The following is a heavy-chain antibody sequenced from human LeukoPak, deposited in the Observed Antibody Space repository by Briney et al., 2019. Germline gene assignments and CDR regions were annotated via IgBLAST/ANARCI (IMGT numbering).Heavy chain of an antibody. CDR3: ARESGGRTGGKTLDY. Sequence: GGSLRLSCAASGFNFSNYTMNWVRQAPGKGLEWVSSISSDSNYIYYADSVRGRLTISRDNAKNSLYLQMNSLRAEDTAVYFCARESGGRTGGKTLDYWGQGTLVTVSS. CDR2: ISSDSNYI. CDR1: GFNFSNYT. D-gene: IGHD1-26*01. V-gene: IGHV3-21*01. J-gene: IGHJ4*02.